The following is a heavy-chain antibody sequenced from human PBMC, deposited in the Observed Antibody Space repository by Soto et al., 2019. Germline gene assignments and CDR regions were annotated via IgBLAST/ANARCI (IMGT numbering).Heavy chain of an antibody. D-gene: IGHD6-19*01. CDR2: IIPIFGTA. CDR3: ARGASSGDSGWYPDTLRGPYYYGMDV. V-gene: IGHV1-69*13. J-gene: IGHJ6*02. Sequence: ASVKVSCKASGGTFSSYAISWVRQAPGQGLEWMGGIIPIFGTANYAQKFQGRVTITADESTSTAYMELSSLRSEDTAVYYCARGASSGDSGWYPDTLRGPYYYGMDVWGQGTTVTVSS. CDR1: GGTFSSYA.